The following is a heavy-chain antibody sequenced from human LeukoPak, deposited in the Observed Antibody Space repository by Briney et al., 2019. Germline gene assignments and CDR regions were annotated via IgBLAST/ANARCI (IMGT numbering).Heavy chain of an antibody. CDR2: LFSSGST. D-gene: IGHD2-2*01. Sequence: SETRSLTCTVSGASISTYNCNWVRLPPGKGLEWLGCLFSSGSTNYNPSLKSRVTISVDTSKNQFSLKLSSVTAADTAVYYCARRAVGGSPARADNWFDPWGQGTLVTVSS. V-gene: IGHV4-59*08. CDR3: ARRAVGGSPARADNWFDP. CDR1: GASISTYN. J-gene: IGHJ5*02.